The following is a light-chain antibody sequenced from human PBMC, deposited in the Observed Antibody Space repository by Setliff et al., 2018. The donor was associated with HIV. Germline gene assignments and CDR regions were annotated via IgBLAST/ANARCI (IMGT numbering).Light chain of an antibody. Sequence: ALAQPASVSGSPGQSITFSCTGTSGDVGTYNYVTWYQHHPGKAPKLLIDEVSSRPSGVSNRFSGSKSGKPASLTISGLQAGDEADYYCASYTTTNTWVFGGGTK. CDR3: ASYTTTNTWV. V-gene: IGLV2-14*01. CDR1: SGDVGTYNY. J-gene: IGLJ3*02. CDR2: EVS.